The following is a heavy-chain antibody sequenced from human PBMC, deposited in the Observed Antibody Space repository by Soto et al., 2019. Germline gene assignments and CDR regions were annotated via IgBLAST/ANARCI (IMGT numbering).Heavy chain of an antibody. CDR3: ARVEGRFYYGMDV. V-gene: IGHV4-4*02. CDR1: GGSISSSNC. CDR2: IYHSGST. Sequence: QVQLQESGPGLAKPSGTLSLTCAVSGGSISSSNCWSWVRQPPGTGLEWIGEIYHSGSTNDNPSLKSRVTLSVDKSKNQCSLKLSSVTAADTAVYYFARVEGRFYYGMDVCGQGTTGTVSS. J-gene: IGHJ6*02.